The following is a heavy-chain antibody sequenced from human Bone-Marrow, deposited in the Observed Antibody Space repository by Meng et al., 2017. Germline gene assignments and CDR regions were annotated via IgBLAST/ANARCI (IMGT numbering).Heavy chain of an antibody. J-gene: IGHJ4*02. D-gene: IGHD3-3*01. CDR1: GFNFGDYI. Sequence: EGQLVESGGGLVQPGGSLRLSCGASGFNFGDYIMHWVRQSPGKGLEWISRIVSDGGITTYADSVKGRFTISRDNAKNTLYLEMNSLGAEDTAVYYCARDLGWVLFDYWGQGALVTVSS. CDR2: IVSDGGIT. CDR3: ARDLGWVLFDY. V-gene: IGHV3-74*01.